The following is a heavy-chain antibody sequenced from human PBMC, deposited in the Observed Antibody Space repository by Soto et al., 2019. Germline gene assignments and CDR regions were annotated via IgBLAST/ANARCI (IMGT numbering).Heavy chain of an antibody. Sequence: SETLSLTCAVYGGSFSGYYWSWIRQPPGKGLEWIGEINHSGSTNYNPSLKSRVTISVDTSKNQFSLKLSSVTAADTAVYYCARRPRPYYDILMGYGVYAFDIWGQGTMVTVSS. J-gene: IGHJ3*02. D-gene: IGHD3-9*01. V-gene: IGHV4-34*01. CDR2: INHSGST. CDR1: GGSFSGYY. CDR3: ARRPRPYYDILMGYGVYAFDI.